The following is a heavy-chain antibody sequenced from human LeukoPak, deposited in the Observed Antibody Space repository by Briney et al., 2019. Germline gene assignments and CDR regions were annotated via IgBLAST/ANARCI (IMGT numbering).Heavy chain of an antibody. V-gene: IGHV3-9*01. J-gene: IGHJ6*02. CDR1: GFTFDDYA. Sequence: GGSLRLSCAASGFTFDDYAMHWVRQAPGKGLEWVSGISWNSGSIGYADSVKGRFTISRDNAKNSLYLQMNSLRAEDTALYYCAKDTTPEPYYYGMDVWGQGTTVTVSS. D-gene: IGHD1-14*01. CDR3: AKDTTPEPYYYGMDV. CDR2: ISWNSGSI.